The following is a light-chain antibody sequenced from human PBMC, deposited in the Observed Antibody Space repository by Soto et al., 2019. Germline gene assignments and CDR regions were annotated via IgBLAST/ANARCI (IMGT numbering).Light chain of an antibody. CDR2: GAS. J-gene: IGKJ1*01. V-gene: IGKV3-15*01. Sequence: EIVMTQSPPTLSVSPGERATLSCRASQSVDNNLAWYQQKPGQAPRLLIYGASTRATDIPARFSGSGSGTEFTLTISSLQSKDFAVYYCQQYNDWPQTFGQGTKWIS. CDR1: QSVDNN. CDR3: QQYNDWPQT.